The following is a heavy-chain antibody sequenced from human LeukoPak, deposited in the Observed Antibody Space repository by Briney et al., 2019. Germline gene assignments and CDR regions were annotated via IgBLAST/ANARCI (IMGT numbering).Heavy chain of an antibody. CDR2: FGPEDRET. Sequence: ASVKVSCKVSGYTLTELSMHWVPQAPGNGLEWMGGFGPEDRETIYAQKFQGRVTMTEDTSTDTAYMELSSLRSEDTAVYYCANAHPCIAAAVGCWWFDPWGQGTLVTVSS. CDR3: ANAHPCIAAAVGCWWFDP. D-gene: IGHD6-13*01. CDR1: GYTLTELS. J-gene: IGHJ5*02. V-gene: IGHV1-24*01.